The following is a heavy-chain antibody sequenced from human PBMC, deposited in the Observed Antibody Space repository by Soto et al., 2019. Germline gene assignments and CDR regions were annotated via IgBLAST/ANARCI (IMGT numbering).Heavy chain of an antibody. D-gene: IGHD6-6*01. CDR1: GGSISSGGYS. CDR3: AKDQSASSNSCHAMDV. J-gene: IGHJ6*02. V-gene: IGHV4-30-2*01. Sequence: SETLSLTCAVSGGSISSGGYSWSWIRQPPGKGLEWIGYIYHSGSTYYNPSLKSRVTISVDTSKNQFSLKLSSVTAADTAVYYCAKDQSASSNSCHAMDVWGPRTTVTVS. CDR2: IYHSGST.